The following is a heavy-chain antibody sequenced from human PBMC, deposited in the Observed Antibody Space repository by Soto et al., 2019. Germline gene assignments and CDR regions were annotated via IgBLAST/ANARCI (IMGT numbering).Heavy chain of an antibody. Sequence: SETLSLTCAVSGGSISSGGYSWSWIRQPPGKGLEWIGYIYHSGSTYYNPSLKSRVTISVDRSKNQFSLKLSSVTAADTAVYYCARGPRDYDSSGYYRPGAFDIWGQGTMVTVSS. CDR1: GGSISSGGYS. CDR2: IYHSGST. J-gene: IGHJ3*02. CDR3: ARGPRDYDSSGYYRPGAFDI. D-gene: IGHD3-22*01. V-gene: IGHV4-30-2*01.